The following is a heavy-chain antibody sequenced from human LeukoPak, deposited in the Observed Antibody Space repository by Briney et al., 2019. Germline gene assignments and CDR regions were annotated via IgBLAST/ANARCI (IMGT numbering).Heavy chain of an antibody. J-gene: IGHJ3*02. CDR1: GGSIISSNW. CDR2: IHHSGST. CDR3: AREGNEAMAGHEAFDI. Sequence: SGTLSLTCAVSGGSIISSNWWSWVRQPPGKGLEWIGEIHHSGSTNYNPSLKSRVTISVDTSKNQFSLKLSSVTAADTAVYYCAREGNEAMAGHEAFDIWGQGTMVTVSS. D-gene: IGHD6-19*01. V-gene: IGHV4-4*02.